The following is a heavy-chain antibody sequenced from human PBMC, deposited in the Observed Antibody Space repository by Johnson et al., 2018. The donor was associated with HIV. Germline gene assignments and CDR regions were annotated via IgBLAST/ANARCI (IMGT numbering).Heavy chain of an antibody. CDR1: GFTFSSYA. D-gene: IGHD6-13*01. CDR2: ISYDGSNK. J-gene: IGHJ3*02. V-gene: IGHV3-30-3*01. Sequence: QMQLVESGGGVVQPGRSLRLSCAASGFTFSSYAMHWVRQAPVKGLEWVAVISYDGSNKYYADSVKGRFTISRDNSKNTLYLQMNSLRAEDTAVYYCARDDLGNPFSSYDAFDIWGQGTMVTVSS. CDR3: ARDDLGNPFSSYDAFDI.